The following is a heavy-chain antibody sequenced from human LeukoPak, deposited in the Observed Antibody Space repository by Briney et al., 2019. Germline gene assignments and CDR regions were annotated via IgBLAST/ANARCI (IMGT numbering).Heavy chain of an antibody. V-gene: IGHV3-23*01. J-gene: IGHJ4*02. CDR1: GFTFSTYA. CDR3: ARDGGDGYNLYYFDY. CDR2: IRGSGDST. D-gene: IGHD5-24*01. Sequence: GGSLRLSCAASGFTFSTYAMSWVRQAPGKGLEWVSGIRGSGDSTYYADSVKGRFTISRDNSKNMLYLQMNSLRAEDTAVYYCARDGGDGYNLYYFDYWGQGTLVTVSS.